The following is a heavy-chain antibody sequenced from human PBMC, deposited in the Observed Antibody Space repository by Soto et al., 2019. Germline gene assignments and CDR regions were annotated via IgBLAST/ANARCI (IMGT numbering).Heavy chain of an antibody. D-gene: IGHD2-2*01. J-gene: IGHJ5*02. CDR1: GFTFSNYA. V-gene: IGHV3-23*01. CDR3: AKDPYSGVLVPVAIGFDP. CDR2: ISGSGGSA. Sequence: SGGSLRLSCAASGFTFSNYAMTWVRQGPGKGLEWVSAISGSGGSAHYADSVKGRFTISRDNSKNTLYLQMNSLRADDSGVYYCAKDPYSGVLVPVAIGFDPWGPGTLVTVSS.